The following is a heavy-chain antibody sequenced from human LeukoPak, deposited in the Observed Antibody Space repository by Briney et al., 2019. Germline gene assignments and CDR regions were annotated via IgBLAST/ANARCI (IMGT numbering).Heavy chain of an antibody. CDR1: GGSFSGYY. CDR2: INHSGST. J-gene: IGHJ4*02. CDR3: ARHPTGYSSSWRYFDY. D-gene: IGHD6-13*01. V-gene: IGHV4-34*01. Sequence: SETLSLTCAVYGGSFSGYYWSWIRQPPGKGLEWIGEINHSGSTNYNPSLKSRVTISVDTSKNQFSLKLSSVTAADTAVYYCARHPTGYSSSWRYFDYWGQGTLVTVSS.